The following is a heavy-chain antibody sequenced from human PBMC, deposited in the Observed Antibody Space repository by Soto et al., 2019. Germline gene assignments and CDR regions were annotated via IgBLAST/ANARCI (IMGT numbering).Heavy chain of an antibody. J-gene: IGHJ3*02. Sequence: EVQLLESGGGLVQPGGSLRLSCAASGFTFSSYAMSWVRQAPGKGLEWVSAISGSGGSTYYADSVKGRCTISRDNSKNTLYLKMNSLRSEDTAVYYCTASSGWYNAFDIWGQGTMVTVSS. CDR1: GFTFSSYA. V-gene: IGHV3-23*01. D-gene: IGHD6-19*01. CDR3: TASSGWYNAFDI. CDR2: ISGSGGST.